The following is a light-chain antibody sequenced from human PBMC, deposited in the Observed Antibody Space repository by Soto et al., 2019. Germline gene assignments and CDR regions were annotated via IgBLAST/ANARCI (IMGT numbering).Light chain of an antibody. CDR1: NSDIGSHNL. J-gene: IGLJ1*01. V-gene: IGLV2-14*02. CDR2: EVT. Sequence: QSALTQPASVSGSPGQSITISCAGTNSDIGSHNLVSWYQHHPDKAPKLLIYEVTDRPSGVSDRFSGSKSGNTASLTISGLRAHDEAYYYCSSYTSSTTYVFGTGTKVTVL. CDR3: SSYTSSTTYV.